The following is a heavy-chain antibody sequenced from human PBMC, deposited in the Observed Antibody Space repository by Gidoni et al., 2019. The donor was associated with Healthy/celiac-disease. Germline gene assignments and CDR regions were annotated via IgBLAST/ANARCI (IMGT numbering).Heavy chain of an antibody. CDR3: ARGPYYYDSSGSGGFDP. J-gene: IGHJ5*02. Sequence: QVQLVQSGAEVKKPGSSVKVSCKASGGTFSSYAISWVRQAPGQGLEWMGGIIPILGIANYAQKFQGRVTITADKSTSTAYMELSSLRSEDTAVYYCARGPYYYDSSGSGGFDPWGQGTLVTVSS. CDR1: GGTFSSYA. V-gene: IGHV1-69*10. CDR2: IIPILGIA. D-gene: IGHD3-22*01.